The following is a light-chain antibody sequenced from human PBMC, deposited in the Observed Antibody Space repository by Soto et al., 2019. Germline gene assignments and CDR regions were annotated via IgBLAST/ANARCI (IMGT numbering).Light chain of an antibody. CDR3: QSYDSSLSGSSV. CDR2: GNS. V-gene: IGLV1-40*01. J-gene: IGLJ1*01. Sequence: QSALTQPPSVTGAPGQRVTISCTGSSSNIGAGYDVHWYQQLPGTAPKLLIYGNSNRPSGVPDRFSGSKSGTSASLAITGLQAEDDADYYCQSYDSSLSGSSVFGTGTKLTVL. CDR1: SSNIGAGYD.